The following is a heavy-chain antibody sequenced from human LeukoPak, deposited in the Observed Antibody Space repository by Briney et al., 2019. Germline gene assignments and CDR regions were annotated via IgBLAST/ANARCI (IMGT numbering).Heavy chain of an antibody. D-gene: IGHD3-22*01. Sequence: PGGSLRLSCAASGFTFSSYAMSWVRQAPGKGLEWVSAISGSGGSTYYADSVKGRFTISRDNSKNTLYLQMNSLRAEDTAVYYCAKEGDYYDSSGYYFSPFDYWGQGTLVTVPS. V-gene: IGHV3-23*01. CDR3: AKEGDYYDSSGYYFSPFDY. CDR1: GFTFSSYA. J-gene: IGHJ4*02. CDR2: ISGSGGST.